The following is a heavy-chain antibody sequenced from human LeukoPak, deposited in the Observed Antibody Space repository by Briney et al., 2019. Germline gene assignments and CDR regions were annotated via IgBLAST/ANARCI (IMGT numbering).Heavy chain of an antibody. CDR1: GGSISSNSHY. J-gene: IGHJ4*02. V-gene: IGHV4-39*07. CDR2: IYYSGST. CDR3: ARRVAAFDY. Sequence: SETLSLTCSVSGGSISSNSHYWGWIRQPPGKGLEWIGSIYYSGSTYYNSSLKSRVTISVDTSKNQFSLKLSSVTAADTAVYYCARRVAAFDYWGQGTLVTVSS. D-gene: IGHD6-25*01.